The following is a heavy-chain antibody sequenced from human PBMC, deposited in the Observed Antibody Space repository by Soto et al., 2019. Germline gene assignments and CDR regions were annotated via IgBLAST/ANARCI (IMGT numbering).Heavy chain of an antibody. Sequence: SETLSLTCAVYGGSFSVYYWSWIRQPPGKGLEWIGEINHSGSTNYNPSLKSRVTISVDTSKNQFSLKLSSVTAADTAVYYCARVGYDFWSGYYEGDYYYGMDVWGQGTTVTVSS. D-gene: IGHD3-3*01. CDR3: ARVGYDFWSGYYEGDYYYGMDV. J-gene: IGHJ6*02. CDR1: GGSFSVYY. V-gene: IGHV4-34*01. CDR2: INHSGST.